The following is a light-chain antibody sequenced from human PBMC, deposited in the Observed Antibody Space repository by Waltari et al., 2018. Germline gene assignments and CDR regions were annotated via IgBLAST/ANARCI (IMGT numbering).Light chain of an antibody. Sequence: QSALTQPASVSGSPGQSITISCTGTSGDVGRYNLFSWSQQHPGQVPKLIIYDVTKRPSGVSDRFSGSKSGNTASLTISGVQAEDEAEYYCYSSASRGSSVIFGGGTKLTVL. V-gene: IGLV2-23*02. CDR3: YSSASRGSSVI. CDR1: SGDVGRYNL. CDR2: DVT. J-gene: IGLJ2*01.